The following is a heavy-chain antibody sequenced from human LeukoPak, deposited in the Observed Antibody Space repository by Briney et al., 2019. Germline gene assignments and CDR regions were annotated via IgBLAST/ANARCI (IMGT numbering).Heavy chain of an antibody. CDR2: ISSSGSSI. CDR3: ARDRQWQIFDY. D-gene: IGHD6-19*01. J-gene: IGHJ4*02. V-gene: IGHV3-48*03. Sequence: PGGSLRLSCAASGFTFSSYEMNWVRQAPGKGLEWVSYISSSGSSIYYADSVKGRFTISRDNAKNSLYLQMNSLRAEDTAVYYCARDRQWQIFDYWGQGTLVTVSS. CDR1: GFTFSSYE.